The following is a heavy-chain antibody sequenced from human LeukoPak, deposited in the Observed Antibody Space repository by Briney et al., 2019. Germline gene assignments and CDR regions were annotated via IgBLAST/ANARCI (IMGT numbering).Heavy chain of an antibody. Sequence: PGRSLRLSCAASGFTFSSYAMHWVRQAPGKGLEWVAVISYDGSNKYYADSVKGRFTISRDNSKNTLYLQMNSLRAEDTAVYYCARSSVYLAGSPADYWGQGTLVPVSS. CDR3: ARSSVYLAGSPADY. CDR2: ISYDGSNK. V-gene: IGHV3-30-3*01. J-gene: IGHJ4*02. CDR1: GFTFSSYA. D-gene: IGHD3-22*01.